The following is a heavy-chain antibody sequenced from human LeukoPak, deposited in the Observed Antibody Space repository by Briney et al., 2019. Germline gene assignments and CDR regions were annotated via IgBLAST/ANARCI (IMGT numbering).Heavy chain of an antibody. Sequence: SETLSLTCTVSGTSITSYYWNWIRQAPGQGPEWIGYGHYSGNTKYNPPLKSRVTISVDTSENQFSLRLSSVTAADTAVYFCAKWASDNRAFDLWGQGTLVTVSS. J-gene: IGHJ4*02. V-gene: IGHV4-59*08. CDR3: AKWASDNRAFDL. CDR2: GHYSGNT. D-gene: IGHD2-8*01. CDR1: GTSITSYY.